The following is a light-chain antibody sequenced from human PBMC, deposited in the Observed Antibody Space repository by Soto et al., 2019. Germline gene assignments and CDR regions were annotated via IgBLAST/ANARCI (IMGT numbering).Light chain of an antibody. V-gene: IGLV2-14*01. CDR3: SSYTSSSTPYV. J-gene: IGLJ1*01. CDR1: SSDVGGYNY. CDR2: DVS. Sequence: VLTQPASVSGSPGQSMTISCTGTSSDVGGYNYVSWYQQHPGKAPKLMIYDVSNRPSGVSNRFSGSKSGNTASLTISGLQAEDEADYYCSSYTSSSTPYVFGTGTKVTVL.